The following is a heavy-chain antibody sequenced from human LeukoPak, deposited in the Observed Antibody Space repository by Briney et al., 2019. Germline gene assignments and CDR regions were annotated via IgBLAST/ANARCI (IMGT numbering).Heavy chain of an antibody. CDR3: ARGRRYYYGSGSYWYNWFDP. Sequence: SSETLSLTCAVYGGSFSGYYRSWIRQPPGKGLEWIGEINHSGSTNYNPSLKSRVTISVDTSKNQFSQKLSSVTAADTAVYYCARGRRYYYGSGSYWYNWFDPWGQGTLVTVSS. CDR2: INHSGST. D-gene: IGHD3-10*01. J-gene: IGHJ5*02. V-gene: IGHV4-34*01. CDR1: GGSFSGYY.